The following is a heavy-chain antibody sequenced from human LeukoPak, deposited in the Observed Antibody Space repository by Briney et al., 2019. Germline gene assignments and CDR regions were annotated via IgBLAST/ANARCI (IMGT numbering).Heavy chain of an antibody. D-gene: IGHD3-3*01. V-gene: IGHV3-23*01. CDR3: AKYLFSYYYYGMDV. Sequence: GGSLRPSCAASGFTFSSYAMSWVRQAPGKGLEWVSAISGSGGSTYYADSVKGRFTISRDNSKNTLYLQMNSLRAEDTAVYYCAKYLFSYYYYGMDVWGQGTTVTVSS. CDR2: ISGSGGST. J-gene: IGHJ6*02. CDR1: GFTFSSYA.